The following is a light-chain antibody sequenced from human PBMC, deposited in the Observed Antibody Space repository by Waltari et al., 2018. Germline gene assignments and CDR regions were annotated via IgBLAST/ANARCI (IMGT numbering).Light chain of an antibody. V-gene: IGKV3-20*01. J-gene: IGKJ1*01. CDR3: QKYGTLPAT. CDR1: QSVTRT. CDR2: DAS. Sequence: IVLTQSPGTLSSSPGERVTLSCRASQSVTRTLAWYQQKPGQAPRLLIYDASTRATGIPDRFSGSGSGTDFSLTISRLEPEDFAVFYCQKYGTLPATFGQGTKVEIK.